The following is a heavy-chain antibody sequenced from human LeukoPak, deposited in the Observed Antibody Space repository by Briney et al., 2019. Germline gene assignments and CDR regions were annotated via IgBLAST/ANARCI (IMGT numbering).Heavy chain of an antibody. Sequence: GGSVRLSCAASGFTFSSYWMHWVRQAPGKGLVWVSRINSDGGSTSYADSVRGRFTISRDNAKHTLYLQMDRLRADDAAMYYCARATGSYYSLGYWGQETLVTVSS. J-gene: IGHJ4*02. CDR2: INSDGGST. D-gene: IGHD1-26*01. CDR3: ARATGSYYSLGY. CDR1: GFTFSSYW. V-gene: IGHV3-74*01.